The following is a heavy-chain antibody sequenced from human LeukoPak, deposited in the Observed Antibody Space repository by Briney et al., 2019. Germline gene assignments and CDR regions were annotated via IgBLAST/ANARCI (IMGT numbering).Heavy chain of an antibody. CDR1: GFTFSSYS. CDR3: AKDRCSGGSCYLLDY. CDR2: ISGSGGST. J-gene: IGHJ4*02. V-gene: IGHV3-23*01. Sequence: GGSLRLSCAASGFTFSSYSMNWVRQAPGKGLEWVSVISGSGGSTYYADSVKGRFTISRDNSKNTLYLQMNSLRAEDTAVYYCAKDRCSGGSCYLLDYWGQGTLVTVSS. D-gene: IGHD2-15*01.